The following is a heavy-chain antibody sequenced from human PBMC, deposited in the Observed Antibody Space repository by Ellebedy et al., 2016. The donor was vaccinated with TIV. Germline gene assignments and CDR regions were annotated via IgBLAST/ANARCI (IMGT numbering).Heavy chain of an antibody. Sequence: GESLKISCAVSGFNFRSYAMTWVRQAPGKGLEWVSGLTGSADATYYADSVKGRFTISRDNSKNSLYLQMNSLRAEDTAVYYCARIYSPWYYDSWSGSYESWGQGTLVTVSS. J-gene: IGHJ4*02. CDR2: LTGSADAT. CDR1: GFNFRSYA. D-gene: IGHD3-3*01. CDR3: ARIYSPWYYDSWSGSYES. V-gene: IGHV3-23*01.